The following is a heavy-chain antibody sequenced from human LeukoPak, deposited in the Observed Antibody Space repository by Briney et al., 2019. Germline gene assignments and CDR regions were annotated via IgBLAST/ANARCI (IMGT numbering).Heavy chain of an antibody. J-gene: IGHJ6*02. CDR3: ARDRSGSYILDV. CDR2: ICISSGYI. Sequence: GGSLRLSCAASGFTFSSYAMNSVRQAPGKGLEWVSSICISSGYIYYAGSVKGRFTISRDNAKNSLYLQMNSLRDEDTAVYYCARDRSGSYILDVWGQGTTVTISS. CDR1: GFTFSSYA. V-gene: IGHV3-21*01.